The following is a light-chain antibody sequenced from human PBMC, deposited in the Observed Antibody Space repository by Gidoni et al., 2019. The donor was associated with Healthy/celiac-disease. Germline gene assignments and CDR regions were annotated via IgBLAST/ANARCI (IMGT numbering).Light chain of an antibody. CDR2: GKN. CDR3: NSRDSSGNHVV. V-gene: IGLV3-19*01. Sequence: SSELTQDTAVSVALGQTVRITCQGDRLRSYYASWYQQKPGQAPVLVIYGKNTRPSGIPDRFSGSSSGNTASLTITGAQAEDEADYYCNSRDSSGNHVVFGGGTKLTVL. J-gene: IGLJ2*01. CDR1: RLRSYY.